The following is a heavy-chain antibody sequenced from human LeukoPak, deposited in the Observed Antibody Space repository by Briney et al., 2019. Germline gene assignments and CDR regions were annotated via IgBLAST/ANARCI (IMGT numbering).Heavy chain of an antibody. Sequence: SETLSLTCTVSGGSIIGYYWSWIRQPPGKGLEWFGYIYYTGSTNYNPSLKSRVTISVDTPNNQFSLKLSSVTAADTAVYYCARLSGSSRSYFDYWGQGTLVTVSS. D-gene: IGHD1-26*01. CDR1: GGSIIGYY. J-gene: IGHJ4*02. CDR2: IYYTGST. V-gene: IGHV4-59*01. CDR3: ARLSGSSRSYFDY.